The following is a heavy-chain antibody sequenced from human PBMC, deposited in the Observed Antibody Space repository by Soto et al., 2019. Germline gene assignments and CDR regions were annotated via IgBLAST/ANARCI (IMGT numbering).Heavy chain of an antibody. Sequence: EVQLEESGGGLVQPGGSLRLSCTASGFSLSDHYMDWVRQAPGKGLQWIGRSRNKVNSYTTEYAASVKGRFTISRVTSRHSLYLQMYSRKTEYTAVYFCARSGTERNTWADDAFDVWGRGTVDTVSS. CDR1: GFSLSDHY. J-gene: IGHJ3*01. CDR3: ARSGTERNTWADDAFDV. V-gene: IGHV3-72*01. CDR2: SRNKVNSYTT. D-gene: IGHD3-10*01.